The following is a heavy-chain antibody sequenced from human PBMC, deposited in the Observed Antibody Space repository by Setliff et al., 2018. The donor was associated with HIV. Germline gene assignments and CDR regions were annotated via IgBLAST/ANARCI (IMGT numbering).Heavy chain of an antibody. J-gene: IGHJ3*01. CDR1: GFTFSTYG. CDR2: ISIDGDYK. CDR3: AKAEFYYDSSGSFDAIDL. V-gene: IGHV3-30*02. D-gene: IGHD3-22*01. Sequence: PGGSLRLSCATSGFTFSTYGMHWVRQAPGKGLEWVAFISIDGDYKYYADSVKGRFTISRDNSKNTLYLQMNSLRADDTAVYYCAKAEFYYDSSGSFDAIDLWGQGTVVTVSS.